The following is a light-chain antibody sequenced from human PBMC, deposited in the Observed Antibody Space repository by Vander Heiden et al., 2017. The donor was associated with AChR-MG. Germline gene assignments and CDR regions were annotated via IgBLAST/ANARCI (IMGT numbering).Light chain of an antibody. CDR2: AAS. J-gene: IGKJ5*01. CDR1: QGISNY. V-gene: IGKV1-27*01. CDR3: QKDNSAHT. Sequence: DIQMTQSPSSLSASVGDRVTITCRASQGISNYLAWYQQKPGKVPKLLIYAASTLQSGVPSRFSGSGSGTDFTLTISSLQPEDVATYYWQKDNSAHTFGQGTRLEIK.